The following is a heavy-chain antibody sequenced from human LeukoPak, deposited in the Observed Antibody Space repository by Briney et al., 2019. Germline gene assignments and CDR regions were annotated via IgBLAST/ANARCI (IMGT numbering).Heavy chain of an antibody. CDR2: ISGSGDST. J-gene: IGHJ4*02. D-gene: IGHD3-10*01. CDR3: AKDRGIISDY. CDR1: GSTFSNYG. Sequence: GGSLRLSCAASGSTFSNYGMSWVRQAPGKGLEWVSSISGSGDSTYYADSVKGRFTISRGNSKNTLYLQMNSLRAEDTAVYYCAKDRGIISDYWGQGTLVTVSS. V-gene: IGHV3-23*01.